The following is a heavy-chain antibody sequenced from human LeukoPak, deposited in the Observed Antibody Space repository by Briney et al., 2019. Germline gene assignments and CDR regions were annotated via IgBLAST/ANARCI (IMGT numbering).Heavy chain of an antibody. J-gene: IGHJ3*02. CDR3: ARATPLNDAFDI. Sequence: GGSLSLSFAASGFTVSSNYMSWVRQAPGQGLEWVSLIYTSDNTYYADSVKGRFTISRDNSKNTLYLQMNSLRAEDTSVYYCARATPLNDAFDIWGQGTMVTVSS. CDR2: IYTSDNT. CDR1: GFTVSSNY. D-gene: IGHD2-15*01. V-gene: IGHV3-66*01.